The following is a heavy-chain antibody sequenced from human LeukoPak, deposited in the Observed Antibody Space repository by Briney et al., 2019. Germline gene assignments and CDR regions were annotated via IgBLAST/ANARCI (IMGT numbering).Heavy chain of an antibody. Sequence: PGGSLRLSCAASGFTFNSYGMHWVRQAPGKGLEWVAVIWYDGSNKYYADSVKGRFTISRDNSKNTLYLQMNSLRAEDTAVYYCAAALYSSQPPFDPWGQGTLVTVSS. D-gene: IGHD6-19*01. CDR3: AAALYSSQPPFDP. V-gene: IGHV3-33*01. CDR2: IWYDGSNK. J-gene: IGHJ5*02. CDR1: GFTFNSYG.